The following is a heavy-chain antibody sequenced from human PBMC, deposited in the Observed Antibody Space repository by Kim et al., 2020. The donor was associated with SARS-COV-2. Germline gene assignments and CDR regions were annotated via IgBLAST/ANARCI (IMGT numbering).Heavy chain of an antibody. J-gene: IGHJ6*02. CDR2: ISSSSSYI. CDR3: ARDGGPYYGSGCYYNSLPYYYYYGMDG. Sequence: GGSLRLSCAASGFTFSSYSMNWVRQAPGKGLEWVSSISSSSSYIYYADSVKGRFTISRDNAKNSLYLQMNSLRAEDTAVYYCARDGGPYYGSGCYYNSLPYYYYYGMDGWGQGTTVTVSS. V-gene: IGHV3-21*01. D-gene: IGHD3-10*01. CDR1: GFTFSSYS.